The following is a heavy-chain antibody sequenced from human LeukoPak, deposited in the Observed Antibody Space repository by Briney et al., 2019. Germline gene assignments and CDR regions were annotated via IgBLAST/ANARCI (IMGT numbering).Heavy chain of an antibody. V-gene: IGHV3-23*01. CDR1: GFTFSSYA. Sequence: GGSLRPSCAASGFTFSSYAMSWFRQAPGKGLEWVSSISGSGDTTYYTGSVKGRFTISRDNSKNALYLQMSSLRAEDTAVYYCAKSQRNDQQVVQRIDYWGQGTLVTVSS. CDR3: AKSQRNDQQVVQRIDY. J-gene: IGHJ4*02. CDR2: ISGSGDTT. D-gene: IGHD2-2*01.